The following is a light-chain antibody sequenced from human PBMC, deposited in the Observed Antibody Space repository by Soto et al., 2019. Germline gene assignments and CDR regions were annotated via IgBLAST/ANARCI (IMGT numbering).Light chain of an antibody. CDR3: SSYTSSSTYV. J-gene: IGLJ1*01. CDR2: EVS. CDR1: SSDVGNYNR. V-gene: IGLV2-18*02. Sequence: QSALTQPPSVSGSPGQSVTISCTGTSSDVGNYNRVSWYQQPPGTAPKVIIYEVSNRPSGVPDRFSGSKSGNTASLTISGRQAADEADYYCSSYTSSSTYVFGTGTKVTVL.